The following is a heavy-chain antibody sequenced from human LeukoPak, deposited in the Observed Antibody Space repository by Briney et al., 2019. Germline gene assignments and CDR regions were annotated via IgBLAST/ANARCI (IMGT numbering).Heavy chain of an antibody. CDR2: IYHSGST. CDR3: ARHGTVTGAFDI. Sequence: SETLSLTCAVSGYSISSGYYWGWIRQPPGMGLEWIGSIYHSGSTYYNPSLKSRVTISVDASKNQFSLKLSSVTAADTAVYYCARHGTVTGAFDIWGQGTMVTVSS. CDR1: GYSISSGYY. J-gene: IGHJ3*02. D-gene: IGHD4-17*01. V-gene: IGHV4-38-2*01.